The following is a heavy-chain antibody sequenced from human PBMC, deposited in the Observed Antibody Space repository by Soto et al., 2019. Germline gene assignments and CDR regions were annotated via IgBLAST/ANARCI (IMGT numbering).Heavy chain of an antibody. CDR3: ARGVGHYGDTKNWFDP. CDR2: MNPNSGNT. V-gene: IGHV1-8*01. J-gene: IGHJ5*02. CDR1: GYTFTSYD. Sequence: ASVKVSCKASGYTFTSYDINWVRQATGQGLEWMGWMNPNSGNTGYAQKFQGRVTMTRNTSISTAYMELSSLRSEDTAVYYCARGVGHYGDTKNWFDPWGQGTLVTVSS. D-gene: IGHD4-17*01.